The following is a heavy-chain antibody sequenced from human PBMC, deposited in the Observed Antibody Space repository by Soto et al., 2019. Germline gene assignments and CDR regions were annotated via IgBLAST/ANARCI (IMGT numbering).Heavy chain of an antibody. J-gene: IGHJ4*02. D-gene: IGHD5-12*01. CDR3: ARALGRDGYNYYFDY. V-gene: IGHV1-69*13. Sequence: SVKVSCKASGCTFSSYAISRVRQAPGQGLEWMGGIIPIFGTANYAQKFQGRVTITADESTSTAYMELSSLRSEGPAVYYCARALGRDGYNYYFDYWGQGTLVTVSS. CDR1: GCTFSSYA. CDR2: IIPIFGTA.